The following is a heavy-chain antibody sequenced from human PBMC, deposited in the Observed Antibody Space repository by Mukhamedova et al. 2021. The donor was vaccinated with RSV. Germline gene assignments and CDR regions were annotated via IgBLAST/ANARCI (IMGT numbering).Heavy chain of an antibody. CDR3: AKQGGWFDP. CDR2: ISGRGVST. J-gene: IGHJ5*02. D-gene: IGHD3-16*01. V-gene: IGHV3-23*01. Sequence: VSGISGRGVSTYYADSVNGRFTISRDNSKNTLHLQMSSLRAEDTAVYYCAKQGGWFDPWGQGTLVIVSS.